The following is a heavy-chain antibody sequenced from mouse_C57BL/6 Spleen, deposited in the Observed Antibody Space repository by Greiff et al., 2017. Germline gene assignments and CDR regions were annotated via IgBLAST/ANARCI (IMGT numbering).Heavy chain of an antibody. V-gene: IGHV2-5*01. J-gene: IGHJ4*01. D-gene: IGHD1-1*01. Sequence: VQLQQSGPGLVQPSQSLSITCTVSGFSLTSYGVHWVRQSPGKGLEWLGVIWRGGSTDYNAAFMSRLSITKDNSKSQVFFKMNSLQADYTAIYYCSKKDYGSSSYAMDYWGQGTSVTVSS. CDR3: SKKDYGSSSYAMDY. CDR2: IWRGGST. CDR1: GFSLTSYG.